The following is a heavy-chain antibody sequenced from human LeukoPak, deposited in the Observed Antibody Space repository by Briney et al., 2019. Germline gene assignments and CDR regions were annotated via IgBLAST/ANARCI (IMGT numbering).Heavy chain of an antibody. D-gene: IGHD3-3*01. J-gene: IGHJ6*03. CDR1: GGSVSSSGYY. Sequence: PSETLSLTCSVSGGSVSSSGYYWGWICQPPGKGLEWIGSIYYSGSTYYNPSLKSRVTISVDTSKNQFSLKLSSVTAADTAVYYCARHFKNYDFWSPTGPHYYYYMDVWGKGTTVTVSS. V-gene: IGHV4-39*01. CDR2: IYYSGST. CDR3: ARHFKNYDFWSPTGPHYYYYMDV.